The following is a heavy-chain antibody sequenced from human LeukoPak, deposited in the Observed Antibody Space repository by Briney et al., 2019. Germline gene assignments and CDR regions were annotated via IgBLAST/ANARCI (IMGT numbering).Heavy chain of an antibody. CDR1: GFTFSNAW. CDR3: AKGGKWDVTPFDY. J-gene: IGHJ4*02. CDR2: ISGGGGST. Sequence: GGSLRLSCAASGFTFSNAWMNWVRQAPGKGLEWVSTISGGGGSTYYADSVKGRFTISRDNSKNTLYLQVNSLRAEDTAVYYCAKGGKWDVTPFDYWGQGTLVTVSS. D-gene: IGHD1-26*01. V-gene: IGHV3-23*01.